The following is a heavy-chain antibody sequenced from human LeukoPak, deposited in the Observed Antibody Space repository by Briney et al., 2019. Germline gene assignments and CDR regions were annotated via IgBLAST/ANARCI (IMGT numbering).Heavy chain of an antibody. CDR2: IYHGGST. J-gene: IGHJ5*02. CDR3: AKGEDYGSGTVHFAP. D-gene: IGHD3-10*01. V-gene: IGHV4-4*02. CDR1: VGSISSFNW. Sequence: PSGTLSLNSAVSVGSISSFNWWSWVRQPPGKGLEWIGEIYHGGSTNYNPSLKSRVAMSVDRSRNKFSLSLKSVTAADTAVYYCAKGEDYGSGTVHFAPWGQGTLVTVSS.